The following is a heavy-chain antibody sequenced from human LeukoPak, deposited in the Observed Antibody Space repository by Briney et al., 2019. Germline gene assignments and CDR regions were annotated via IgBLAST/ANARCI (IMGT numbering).Heavy chain of an antibody. D-gene: IGHD1-26*01. CDR2: ISYDGSNK. CDR3: ARAAGGSYIRDSGRGFDP. Sequence: GGSLRLSCAASGFTFSSYGMHWVRQAPGKGLEWVAVISYDGSNKDYADSVKGRFTISRDNSKNTVYLQMNSLRAEDTAVYYCARAAGGSYIRDSGRGFDPWGQGTPVTVSS. J-gene: IGHJ5*02. V-gene: IGHV3-30*03. CDR1: GFTFSSYG.